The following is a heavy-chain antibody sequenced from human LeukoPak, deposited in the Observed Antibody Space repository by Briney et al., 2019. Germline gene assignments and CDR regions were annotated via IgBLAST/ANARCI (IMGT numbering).Heavy chain of an antibody. V-gene: IGHV5-51*01. CDR2: IYPGDSDT. J-gene: IGHJ5*02. CDR3: VRFSGQATPHYASCSGQAP. Sequence: AGESLKISCKGSGYTFTTYWIGWVRQMPGKGLEWMGIIYPGDSDTTYSPSFQGQVTISVDKSISTAYMQWSSLKASDTPWNYLVRFSGQATPHYASCSGQAPWGQGTLVTVSS. CDR1: GYTFTTYW. D-gene: IGHD3-3*01.